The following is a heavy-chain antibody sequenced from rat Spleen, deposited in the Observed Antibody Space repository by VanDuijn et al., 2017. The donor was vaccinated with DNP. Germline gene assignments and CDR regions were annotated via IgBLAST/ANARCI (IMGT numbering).Heavy chain of an antibody. J-gene: IGHJ3*01. V-gene: IGHV2-6*01. Sequence: QVQLKESGPGLVQPSQTLSLTCTVSGFSLTSYTVSWVRQPPGKGLEWIAAISSGENTYYNSALKSRLSISRDTSKSQVFLKMNSLQTEDTAMYFCARSQGYYYDGSYYPFAYWGQGTLVTVSS. D-gene: IGHD1-12*02. CDR1: GFSLTSYT. CDR2: ISSGENT. CDR3: ARSQGYYYDGSYYPFAY.